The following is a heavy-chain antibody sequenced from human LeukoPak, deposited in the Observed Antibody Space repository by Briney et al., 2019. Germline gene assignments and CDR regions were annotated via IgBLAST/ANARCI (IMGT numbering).Heavy chain of an antibody. Sequence: SETLSLTCTVSGGSISSGDYYWSWIRQPPGKGLEWIGYIYYSGSTYYNPSLRSRVTISVDTSKNQFSLKLSSATAADTAVYYCARRRTMFGYFAGEFDYWGQGTLVTVSS. D-gene: IGHD3-10*02. V-gene: IGHV4-30-4*08. J-gene: IGHJ4*02. CDR3: ARRRTMFGYFAGEFDY. CDR1: GGSISSGDYY. CDR2: IYYSGST.